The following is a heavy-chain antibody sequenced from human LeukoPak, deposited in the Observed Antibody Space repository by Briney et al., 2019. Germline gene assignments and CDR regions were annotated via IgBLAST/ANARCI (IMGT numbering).Heavy chain of an antibody. J-gene: IGHJ4*02. CDR3: ARTHNEYSAFDY. CDR2: ISSSSSYI. D-gene: IGHD5-12*01. V-gene: IGHV3-21*01. Sequence: SSISSSSSYIYYADSVKGRFTISRDNAKNSLYLQMNSLRAEDTAVYYCARTHNEYSAFDYWGQGTLVTVSS.